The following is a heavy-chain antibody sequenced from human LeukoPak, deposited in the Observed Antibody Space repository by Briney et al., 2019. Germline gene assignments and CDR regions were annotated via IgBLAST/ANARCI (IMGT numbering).Heavy chain of an antibody. Sequence: PGGSLRLSCAASGFTVSSNYMSWVRQAPGKGLEWVTFIWYDGSNKYHADSVKGRFTISRDNSKNTLYLQMNSLRVEDTAVYYCAKGPDYYGSGSYYFDYWGQGTLVTVSS. V-gene: IGHV3-30*02. CDR1: GFTVSSNY. CDR3: AKGPDYYGSGSYYFDY. CDR2: IWYDGSNK. D-gene: IGHD3-10*01. J-gene: IGHJ4*02.